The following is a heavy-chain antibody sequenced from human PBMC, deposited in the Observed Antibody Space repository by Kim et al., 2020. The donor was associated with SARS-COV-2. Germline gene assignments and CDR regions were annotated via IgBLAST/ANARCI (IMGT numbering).Heavy chain of an antibody. Sequence: SFQGHVTISADKSISTAYLQWSSLKASDTAMYYCARHTQKYGDYVGWFDPWGQGTLVTVSS. D-gene: IGHD4-17*01. J-gene: IGHJ5*02. CDR3: ARHTQKYGDYVGWFDP. V-gene: IGHV5-10-1*01.